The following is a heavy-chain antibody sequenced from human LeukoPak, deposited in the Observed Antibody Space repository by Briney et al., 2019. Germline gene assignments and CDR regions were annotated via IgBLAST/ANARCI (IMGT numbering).Heavy chain of an antibody. J-gene: IGHJ4*02. CDR3: ARHGDPYYYDSSGYLLDY. Sequence: GGSLRLSCAASGFTFSSYSMNWVRQAPGKWLEWVSSISRSSSYIYYADSVKGRFTISRDNAKNSLYLQMNSLRAEDTSVYYCARHGDPYYYDSSGYLLDYWGQGTLVSVSS. V-gene: IGHV3-21*01. CDR1: GFTFSSYS. CDR2: ISRSSSYI. D-gene: IGHD3-22*01.